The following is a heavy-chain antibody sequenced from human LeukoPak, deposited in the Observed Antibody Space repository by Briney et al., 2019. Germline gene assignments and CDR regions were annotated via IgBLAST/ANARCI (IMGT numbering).Heavy chain of an antibody. Sequence: PGGSLRLSCAASGFTFSSYAMGWVRQAPGKGLEWVSAISGSGGSTYYADSVKGRFTISRDNSKNTLYLQMNSLRAEDTAVYYCAKDRGVVVVPAATSYNWFDPWGQGTLVTVSS. CDR1: GFTFSSYA. D-gene: IGHD2-2*01. J-gene: IGHJ5*02. CDR3: AKDRGVVVVPAATSYNWFDP. V-gene: IGHV3-23*01. CDR2: ISGSGGST.